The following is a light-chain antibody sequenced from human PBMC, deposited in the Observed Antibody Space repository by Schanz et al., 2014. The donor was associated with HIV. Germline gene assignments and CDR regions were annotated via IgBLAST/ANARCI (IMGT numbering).Light chain of an antibody. CDR3: YSYSTSITWV. CDR1: SSDVGGYNY. Sequence: QFALTQPASVSGSPGQSITISCTGTSSDVGGYNYVSWFQQHPGKAPKLIIYDFSDRPSGISNRFSGSKSGNTASLTIFGLQAEDEADYYCYSYSTSITWVFGGGTKVTVL. CDR2: DFS. V-gene: IGLV2-14*03. J-gene: IGLJ3*02.